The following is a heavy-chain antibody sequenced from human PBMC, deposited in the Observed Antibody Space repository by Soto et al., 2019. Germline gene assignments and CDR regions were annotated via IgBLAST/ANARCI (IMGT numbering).Heavy chain of an antibody. CDR2: INPNSGGT. J-gene: IGHJ6*02. CDR3: AGTLSPNYYYYYGMEV. CDR1: GYTFTGYY. V-gene: IGHV1-2*02. Sequence: ASVKISCKASGYTFTGYYMHWVRQAPGQGLEWMGWINPNSGGTNYAQKFQGRVTMTRDMSISTAYMELSRLRSDDTAVYYCAGTLSPNYYYYYGMEVWGQGTTVTVSS.